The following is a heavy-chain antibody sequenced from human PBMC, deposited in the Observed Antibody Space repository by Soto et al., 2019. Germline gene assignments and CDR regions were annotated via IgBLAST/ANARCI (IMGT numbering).Heavy chain of an antibody. V-gene: IGHV5-10-1*01. CDR3: AKVRYCSSDTCYLSGVDV. J-gene: IGHJ6*02. D-gene: IGHD2-2*01. Sequence: PGESLKISCKGSGYNFITDWISWVRQMPGKGLEWMGRIDPTDSYTKYSPSFEGHVTISADKSISTAYLQWSSLKASDSAVYYCAKVRYCSSDTCYLSGVDVWGQGTTVTVSS. CDR1: GYNFITDW. CDR2: IDPTDSYT.